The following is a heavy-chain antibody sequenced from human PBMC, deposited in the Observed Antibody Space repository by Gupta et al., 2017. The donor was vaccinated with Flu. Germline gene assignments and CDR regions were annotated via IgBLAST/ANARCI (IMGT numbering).Heavy chain of an antibody. CDR1: GGSISSGSYY. CDR2: IYTSGST. D-gene: IGHD2-21*02. CDR3: ARDNVVTPGRRDY. J-gene: IGHJ4*02. V-gene: IGHV4-61*02. Sequence: QVQLQQSAPGLVPPSPTLSLTCAVSGGSISSGSYYWSWIRQPDGKGLEWIGRIYTSGSTNYNPSLKSRVTISVDTSKNQFSLKLSSVTAADTAVYYCARDNVVTPGRRDYWGQGTLVTVSS.